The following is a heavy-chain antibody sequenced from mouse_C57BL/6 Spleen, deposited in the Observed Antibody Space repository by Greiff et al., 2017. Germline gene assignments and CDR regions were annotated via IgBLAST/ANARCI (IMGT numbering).Heavy chain of an antibody. V-gene: IGHV1-72*01. J-gene: IGHJ2*01. Sequence: VQLQQSGAELVKPGASVKLSCKASGYTFTSYWMHWVKQRPGRGLEWIGRIDPNSGGTKYNEKFKSKATLTVDKPSSTAYMQLSSLTSEDSAVYYSARKDSSYVWKDFDYWGQGTTLTVSS. CDR1: GYTFTSYW. CDR3: ARKDSSYVWKDFDY. D-gene: IGHD1-1*01. CDR2: IDPNSGGT.